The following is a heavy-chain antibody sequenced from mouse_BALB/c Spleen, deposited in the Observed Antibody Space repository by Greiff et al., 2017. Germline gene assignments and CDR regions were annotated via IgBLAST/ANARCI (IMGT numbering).Heavy chain of an antibody. Sequence: VHVKQSGAELVKPGASVKLSCTASGFNIKDTYMHWVKQRPEQGLEWIGRIDPANGNTKYDPKFQGKATITADTSSNTAYLQLSSLTSEDTAVYYCARNDGYYAAYWGQGTLVTVSA. CDR3: ARNDGYYAAY. D-gene: IGHD2-3*01. J-gene: IGHJ3*01. CDR1: GFNIKDTY. CDR2: IDPANGNT. V-gene: IGHV14-3*02.